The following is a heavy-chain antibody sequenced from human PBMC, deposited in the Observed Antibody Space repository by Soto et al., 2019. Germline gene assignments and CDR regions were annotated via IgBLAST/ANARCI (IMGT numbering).Heavy chain of an antibody. CDR3: TKTDKFNPPSSGWANRFDC. Sequence: EVQLLESGGGLVQPGGSLRLSCAASGFTFSSYAMTWVRQAPGKGLEWVSTISRSGDSTYYRDSVKGRFTISRDNSKNRVYLQMNSPRAEDTAGYYCTKTDKFNPPSSGWANRFDCWGQGTLVTVSS. V-gene: IGHV3-23*01. CDR1: GFTFSSYA. J-gene: IGHJ4*02. CDR2: ISRSGDST. D-gene: IGHD6-19*01.